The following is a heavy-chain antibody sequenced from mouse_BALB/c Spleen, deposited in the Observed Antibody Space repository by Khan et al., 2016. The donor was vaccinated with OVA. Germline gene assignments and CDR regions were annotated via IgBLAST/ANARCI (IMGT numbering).Heavy chain of an antibody. CDR3: ARRNYFGYTFTY. V-gene: IGHV1-77*01. CDR2: ISPGSGDT. J-gene: IGHJ3*01. Sequence: QVQLQQPGAELARPGASVKLSCKASGYTFTDYYIHWVKQRTGQGLEWIGEISPGSGDTYYNEKFKGKATLTADKSSSTVYMQLSSLTAEASAVYFCARRNYFGYTFTYWGQGTLVTVSA. D-gene: IGHD1-2*01. CDR1: GYTFTDYY.